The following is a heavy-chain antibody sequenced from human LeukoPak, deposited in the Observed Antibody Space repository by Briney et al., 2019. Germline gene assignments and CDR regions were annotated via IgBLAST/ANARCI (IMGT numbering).Heavy chain of an antibody. J-gene: IGHJ6*03. CDR2: IYYSGST. D-gene: IGHD6-13*01. V-gene: IGHV4-59*01. CDR3: ARALTPAAGTRYYYYMDV. CDR1: GGSISSYY. Sequence: PSETLSLTCTVSGGSISSYYWSWIRQPPGKGLEWIGYIYYSGSTNYNPSLKSRVTISVDTSKNQFSLKLSSVTAANTAVYYCARALTPAAGTRYYYYMDVWGKGTTVTVSS.